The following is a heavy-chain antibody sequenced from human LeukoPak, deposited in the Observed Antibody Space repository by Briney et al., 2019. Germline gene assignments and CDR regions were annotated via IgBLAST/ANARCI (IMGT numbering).Heavy chain of an antibody. CDR3: ARDLVTVTKGFDI. CDR2: ISYIGST. CDR1: GDSFSSHY. Sequence: PSETLSLTCTVSGDSFSSHYGTWIRQPPGKGLEWIGYISYIGSTNYNPSLKSRVTVSIDTSKNQFSLKLTSVTAADTAVYYCARDLVTVTKGFDIWGQGTMVSVSS. V-gene: IGHV4-59*11. J-gene: IGHJ3*02. D-gene: IGHD4-17*01.